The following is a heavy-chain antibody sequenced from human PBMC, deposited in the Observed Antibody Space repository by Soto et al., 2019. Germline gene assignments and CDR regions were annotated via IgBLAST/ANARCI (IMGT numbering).Heavy chain of an antibody. D-gene: IGHD2-15*01. CDR2: ISGSGGST. J-gene: IGHJ6*02. Sequence: PGGSLRLSCAASGFTFSSYAMSWVRQAPGKGLEWVSAISGSGGSTYYADSVKGRFTISRDNSKNTLYLQMNSLRAEDTAVYYCARMHRSSQDSYYYYYGMDVWGQGTTVTVSS. V-gene: IGHV3-23*01. CDR3: ARMHRSSQDSYYYYYGMDV. CDR1: GFTFSSYA.